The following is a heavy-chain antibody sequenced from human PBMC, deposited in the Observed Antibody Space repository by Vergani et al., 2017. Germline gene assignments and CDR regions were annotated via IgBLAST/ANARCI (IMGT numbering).Heavy chain of an antibody. CDR3: ARTPSVVQGSPLGWFDP. D-gene: IGHD3-16*02. CDR1: GGSISSYY. V-gene: IGHV4-4*07. J-gene: IGHJ5*02. Sequence: QVQLQESGPGLVKPSETLSLTCTVSGGSISSYYWSWIRQPAGKGLEWIGRSSTSGSTNYNPSLKSRVTMSVDTSKNQFALKLSSVTAADTAVYYCARTPSVVQGSPLGWFDPWGQGTLVTVSS. CDR2: SSTSGST.